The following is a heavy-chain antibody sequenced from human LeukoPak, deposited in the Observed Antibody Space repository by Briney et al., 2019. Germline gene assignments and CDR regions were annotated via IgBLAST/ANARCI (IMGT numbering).Heavy chain of an antibody. J-gene: IGHJ4*02. D-gene: IGHD4-17*01. CDR3: ARDPDCGDYVPDY. V-gene: IGHV3-7*01. CDR1: GFTFSSYW. Sequence: GGSLRLSCAASGFTFSSYWMSWVRQAPGKGLEWVANIKQDGSEKYYVDSVKGRFTISRDNAKNSLYLQMNSLRAEDTAVYYCARDPDCGDYVPDYWGQGTLVTVSS. CDR2: IKQDGSEK.